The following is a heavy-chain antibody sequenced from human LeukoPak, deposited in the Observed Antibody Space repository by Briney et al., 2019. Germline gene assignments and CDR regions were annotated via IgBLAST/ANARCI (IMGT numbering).Heavy chain of an antibody. J-gene: IGHJ4*02. CDR1: GYSLIDLS. Sequence: ASVKVSCKVSGYSLIDLSMYWVRQAPGKGLEWMGGFDPDDGETTYAQRFQGRVTMTEDTSTDIAYMKLSNLRSDDTAVYYCAADTQKTVVPSTDHWGQGTLVTVSS. CDR3: AADTQKTVVPSTDH. V-gene: IGHV1-24*01. D-gene: IGHD4-23*01. CDR2: FDPDDGET.